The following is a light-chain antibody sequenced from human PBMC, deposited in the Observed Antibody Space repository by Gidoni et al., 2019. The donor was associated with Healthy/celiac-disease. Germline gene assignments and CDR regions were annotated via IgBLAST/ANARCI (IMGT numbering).Light chain of an antibody. V-gene: IGKV3-11*01. CDR1: QSVSSY. Sequence: EIVLTQSPATLSLSPGERATLSCRASQSVSSYLAWYHQKPGQAPRLLIYDASNRATGIPARFSGSGSGTDFTLTISSLEPEDFAVYYCQQRSNWPSLTFGGXTKVEIK. CDR3: QQRSNWPSLT. J-gene: IGKJ4*01. CDR2: DAS.